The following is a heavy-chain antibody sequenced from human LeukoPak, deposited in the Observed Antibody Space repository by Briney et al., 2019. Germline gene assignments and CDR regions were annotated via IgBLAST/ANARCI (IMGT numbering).Heavy chain of an antibody. Sequence: NTSETLSLTCTVSGGSISSYYWSWIRQPPGKGLEWIGYIYYSGSTNYNPSLKSRVTISVDTSKSQFSLKLSSVTAADTAVYYCARRNSGSYYDNNWFDPWGQGTLVTVSS. CDR2: IYYSGST. CDR3: ARRNSGSYYDNNWFDP. CDR1: GGSISSYY. D-gene: IGHD1-26*01. J-gene: IGHJ5*02. V-gene: IGHV4-59*01.